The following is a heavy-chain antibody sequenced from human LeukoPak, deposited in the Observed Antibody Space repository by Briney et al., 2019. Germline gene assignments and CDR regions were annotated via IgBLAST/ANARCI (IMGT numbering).Heavy chain of an antibody. CDR2: MNQDGSEK. J-gene: IGHJ4*02. D-gene: IGHD3-16*01. V-gene: IGHV3-7*04. CDR3: VRAVGGRGSK. Sequence: GGSLRLSCEVSGFSCSNYWMSWVRQTPGKGLEWVANMNQDGSEKYYVDFVKGRFTISRDVAKNSLHLQMNSLRVEDTAVYYCVRAVGGRGSKWGQGILVTVSS. CDR1: GFSCSNYW.